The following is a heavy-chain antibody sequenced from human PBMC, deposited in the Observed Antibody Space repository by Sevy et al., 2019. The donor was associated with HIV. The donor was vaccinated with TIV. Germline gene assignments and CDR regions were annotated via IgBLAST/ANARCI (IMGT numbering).Heavy chain of an antibody. J-gene: IGHJ4*02. CDR1: GFTFSSYG. D-gene: IGHD5-18*01. CDR2: ISYDGSNK. V-gene: IGHV3-30*18. Sequence: GGSLRLSCAASGFTFSSYGMHWVRQAPGKGLEWVAVISYDGSNKYYADSVKGRFTISSDNSKNTLYLQMNSLRAEDTAVYYCAKDLSMQLWSNSYFDYWGQGTLVTVSS. CDR3: AKDLSMQLWSNSYFDY.